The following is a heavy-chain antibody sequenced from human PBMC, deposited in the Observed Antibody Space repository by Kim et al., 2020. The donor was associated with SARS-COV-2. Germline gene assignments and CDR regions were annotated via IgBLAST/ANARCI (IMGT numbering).Heavy chain of an antibody. D-gene: IGHD4-17*01. J-gene: IGHJ4*02. V-gene: IGHV3-15*01. Sequence: AAPVKGRFTSSRDDSKDTLYLQMNSLKPEDTAVYYCSTSTDRGDYGDYIDYWGQGTLVTVSS. CDR3: STSTDRGDYGDYIDY.